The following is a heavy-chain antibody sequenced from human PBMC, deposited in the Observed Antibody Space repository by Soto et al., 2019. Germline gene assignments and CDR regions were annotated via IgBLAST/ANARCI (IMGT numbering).Heavy chain of an antibody. D-gene: IGHD3-3*01. CDR1: GGTFSSYA. CDR3: ARVRITIFGVVTTDGCFDP. V-gene: IGHV1-69*13. J-gene: IGHJ5*02. CDR2: IIPIFGTA. Sequence: GASVKVSCKASGGTFSSYAISWVRQAPGQGLEWMGGIIPIFGTANYAQKFQGRVTITADESTSTAYMELSSLRSEDTAVYYCARVRITIFGVVTTDGCFDPWGQGTLVTVSS.